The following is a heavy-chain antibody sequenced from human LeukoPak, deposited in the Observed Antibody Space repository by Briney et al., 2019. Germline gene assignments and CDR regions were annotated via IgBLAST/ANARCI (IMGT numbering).Heavy chain of an antibody. Sequence: SETLSLICAVCGGSFSGYYWSWIRQPPGKGLEWIGEINHSGSTNYNPSLKSRVTISVDTSKNQFSLKLSSVTAEDTAVYYCAKIIHIVVVTADAFDIWAKGQWSPSLQ. J-gene: IGHJ3*02. CDR3: AKIIHIVVVTADAFDI. V-gene: IGHV4-34*01. CDR1: GGSFSGYY. CDR2: INHSGST. D-gene: IGHD2-21*02.